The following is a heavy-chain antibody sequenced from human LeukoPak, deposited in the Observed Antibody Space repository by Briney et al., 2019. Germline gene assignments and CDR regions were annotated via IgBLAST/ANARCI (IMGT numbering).Heavy chain of an antibody. D-gene: IGHD2-15*01. CDR2: ARNKGNSYST. CDR1: GFTFSDHY. V-gene: IGHV3-72*01. CDR3: ARDRLSTCSGGSCYPAAWFDP. J-gene: IGHJ5*02. Sequence: QPGGSLRLSCAASGFTFSDHYMDWVRQAPGKGLEWVGRARNKGNSYSTEYAASVRGRFTISRDDSKNSLYLQMNSLKTEDTAVYYCARDRLSTCSGGSCYPAAWFDPWGQGTLVTVSS.